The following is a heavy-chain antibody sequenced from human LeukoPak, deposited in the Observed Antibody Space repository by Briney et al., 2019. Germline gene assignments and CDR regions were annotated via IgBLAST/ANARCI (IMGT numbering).Heavy chain of an antibody. CDR3: VKVAWTVAGPY. V-gene: IGHV3-7*05. D-gene: IGHD6-19*01. Sequence: PGGSLRLSCAASGFTVSSNYMSWVRQAPGKGLEWAAHIKQDGSETYYVDSVKGRFTIPRDNAKNSLYLQMNSLRAEDTAVYYCVKVAWTVAGPYWGQGTLVTVSS. CDR1: GFTVSSNY. J-gene: IGHJ4*02. CDR2: IKQDGSET.